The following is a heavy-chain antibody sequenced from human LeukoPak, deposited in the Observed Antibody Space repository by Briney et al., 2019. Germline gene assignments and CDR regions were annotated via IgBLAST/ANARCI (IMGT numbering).Heavy chain of an antibody. CDR2: IYHSGST. CDR3: ARDELLWFGESRSAFDI. Sequence: PSETLSLTCTVSGYSISSGYYWGWIRQPAGKGLEWIGSIYHSGSTYYNPSLKSRVTISVDTSKNQFSLKLSSVTAADTAVYYCARDELLWFGESRSAFDIWGQGTMVTVSS. J-gene: IGHJ3*02. V-gene: IGHV4-38-2*02. D-gene: IGHD3-10*01. CDR1: GYSISSGYY.